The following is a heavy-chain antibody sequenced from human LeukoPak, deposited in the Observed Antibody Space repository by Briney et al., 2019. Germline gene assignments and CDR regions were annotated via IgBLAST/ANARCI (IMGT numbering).Heavy chain of an antibody. V-gene: IGHV3-23*05. D-gene: IGHD2-8*01. CDR2: FKTKYNQV. J-gene: IGHJ4*02. CDR1: GFTFSDYA. CDR3: AKGPGQAVWGDY. Sequence: GGSLRLSCVASGFTFSDYAMNWVRQAPGKGLEWVSTFKTKYNQVYYAESVRGRFTISTDNSKNTLYLQMNSLRAEDTAVYYCAKGPGQAVWGDYWGQGTLVTVSS.